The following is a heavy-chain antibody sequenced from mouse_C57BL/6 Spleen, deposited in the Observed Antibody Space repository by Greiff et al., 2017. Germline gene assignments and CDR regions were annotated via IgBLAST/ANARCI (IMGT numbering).Heavy chain of an antibody. CDR3: ARGQVYYGNQGYAMEY. J-gene: IGHJ4*01. D-gene: IGHD2-1*01. V-gene: IGHV1-72*01. CDR1: GYTFTSYW. CDR2: IDPTGGGT. Sequence: QVQLQQPGAELVKPGASVKLSCKASGYTFTSYWMHWVKQRPGRGLEWIGGIDPTGGGTKYNEKFKSKATLTVDKPSSTAYMQLSSLTSEDSAVYYCARGQVYYGNQGYAMEYRGQGTSVTVSS.